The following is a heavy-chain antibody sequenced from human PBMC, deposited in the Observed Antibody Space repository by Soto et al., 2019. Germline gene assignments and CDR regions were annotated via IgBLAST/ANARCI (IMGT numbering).Heavy chain of an antibody. CDR3: AILWELDY. CDR2: ISYDGSNK. D-gene: IGHD1-26*01. V-gene: IGHV3-30*03. Sequence: QVQLVESGGGVVQPGRSLRLSCAASGFTFGSYGMHWVRQAPGKGLEWVAVISYDGSNKYYADSVKGRFTISRDNSKNTLYLQMNSLRAEDTAVYYCAILWELDYWGQGTLVTVSS. J-gene: IGHJ4*02. CDR1: GFTFGSYG.